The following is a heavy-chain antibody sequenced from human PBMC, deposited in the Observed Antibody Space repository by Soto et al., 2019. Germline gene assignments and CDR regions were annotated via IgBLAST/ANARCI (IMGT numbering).Heavy chain of an antibody. CDR2: ISYDGSNK. V-gene: IGHV3-30*18. CDR3: AKDRPKDRIQLWFPPIGY. CDR1: EFTFSSYG. D-gene: IGHD5-18*01. J-gene: IGHJ4*02. Sequence: GGSLRLSCAASEFTFSSYGMHWVRQAPGKGLEWVAAISYDGSNKYYADSVKGRFTISRDNSKNTLYLQMNSLRAEDTAVYYCAKDRPKDRIQLWFPPIGYWGQGTLVTVSS.